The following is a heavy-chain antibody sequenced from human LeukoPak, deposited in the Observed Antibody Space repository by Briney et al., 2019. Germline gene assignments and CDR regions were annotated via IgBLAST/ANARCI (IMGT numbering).Heavy chain of an antibody. CDR3: ARGDYYDSSGYYSYFDY. D-gene: IGHD3-22*01. CDR2: INPNSGGT. Sequence: ASVKVCCTSSGYTFTFYYMHWGRHAPGQGLEWMGWINPNSGGTNYAQKFQGRVTITRDTSISTAYMELSRLRSGDRAVYYCARGDYYDSSGYYSYFDYWGQGTLVTVSS. J-gene: IGHJ4*02. CDR1: GYTFTFYY. V-gene: IGHV1-2*02.